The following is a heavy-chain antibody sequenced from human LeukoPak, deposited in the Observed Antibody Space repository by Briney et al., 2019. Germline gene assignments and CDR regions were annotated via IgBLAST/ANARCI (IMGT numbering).Heavy chain of an antibody. Sequence: GGSLRLSCAASGFTFDTYGMSWVRQAPGKGLEWVSAISGSGGTTYYADSVKGRFTVSRDNSKNTLFLDMNSLRAEDTAVYYCAKVSAYRTGWYTSWGQGTLVTFSS. CDR1: GFTFDTYG. CDR2: ISGSGGTT. D-gene: IGHD6-19*01. J-gene: IGHJ5*02. CDR3: AKVSAYRTGWYTS. V-gene: IGHV3-23*01.